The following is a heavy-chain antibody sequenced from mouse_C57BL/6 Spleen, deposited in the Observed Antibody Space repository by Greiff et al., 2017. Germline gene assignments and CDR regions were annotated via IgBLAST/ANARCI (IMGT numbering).Heavy chain of an antibody. D-gene: IGHD2-2*01. V-gene: IGHV1-63*01. CDR1: GYTFTNYW. Sequence: QVQLQQSGAELVRPGTSVKMSCKASGYTFTNYWIGWAKQRPGHGLEWIGDIYPGGGYTNYNEKFKGKATLTADKASSTAYMQFSSLTSEDSAIYYCARWLRPTPWYFYFWGTGTTVTVSS. CDR2: IYPGGGYT. CDR3: ARWLRPTPWYFYF. J-gene: IGHJ1*03.